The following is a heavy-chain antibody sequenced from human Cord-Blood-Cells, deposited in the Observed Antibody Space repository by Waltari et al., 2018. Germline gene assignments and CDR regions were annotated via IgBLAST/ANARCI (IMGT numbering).Heavy chain of an antibody. Sequence: QLQLQESGPGLVKPSETLSLTCTVSGGSISSSSYYLGWIRQHPGKGLEWIGSSYYSGTTYYDPARKSRVTISVDTSKNQFSLKLSSVTAADTAVYYCARPQGICSGGSCYSDAFDIWGQGTMVTVSS. CDR1: GGSISSSSYY. CDR3: ARPQGICSGGSCYSDAFDI. J-gene: IGHJ3*02. CDR2: SYYSGTT. V-gene: IGHV4-39*01. D-gene: IGHD2-15*01.